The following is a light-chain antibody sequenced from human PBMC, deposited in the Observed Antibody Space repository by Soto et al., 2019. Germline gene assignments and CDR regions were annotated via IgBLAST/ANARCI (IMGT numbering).Light chain of an antibody. CDR3: QQYYSTPLT. Sequence: DIVMTQSPDSLAVSLGERATINCKSSQSVLYSSNNKSYLAWFQQKPGQPPKLLIYWASNRESGVPDRFSGSGSWTDFTLNIRSLQAREWAVYYCQQYYSTPLTFGGGTKVQIK. J-gene: IGKJ4*01. CDR2: WAS. V-gene: IGKV4-1*01. CDR1: QSVLYSSNNKSY.